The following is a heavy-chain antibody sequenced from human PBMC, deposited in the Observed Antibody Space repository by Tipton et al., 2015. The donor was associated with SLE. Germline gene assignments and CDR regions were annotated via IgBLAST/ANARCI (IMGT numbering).Heavy chain of an antibody. CDR1: GFTFSSYS. V-gene: IGHV3-43*02. J-gene: IGHJ3*02. Sequence: SLRLSCAASGFTFSSYSMNWVRQAPGKGLEWVSLISGDGGSTYYADSVKGRFTISRDNSKNSLYLQMNSLRTEDTALYYCAKLTAHFIAVAGTHDAFDIWGQGTMVTVSS. CDR3: AKLTAHFIAVAGTHDAFDI. CDR2: ISGDGGST. D-gene: IGHD6-19*01.